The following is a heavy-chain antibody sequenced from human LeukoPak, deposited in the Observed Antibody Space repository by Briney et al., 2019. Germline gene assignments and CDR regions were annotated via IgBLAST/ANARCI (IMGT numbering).Heavy chain of an antibody. CDR2: IYYSGST. D-gene: IGHD2-15*01. CDR1: GGSISSYY. Sequence: SETLSLTCTVSGGSISSYYWSWIRQPPGKGLEWIGYIYYSGSTNYNPSLKSRVTISVDTSKNQFSLKLSSVTAADTAVYYCARGRYCSGGSCLGYWGQGTLVTVSS. CDR3: ARGRYCSGGSCLGY. V-gene: IGHV4-59*12. J-gene: IGHJ4*02.